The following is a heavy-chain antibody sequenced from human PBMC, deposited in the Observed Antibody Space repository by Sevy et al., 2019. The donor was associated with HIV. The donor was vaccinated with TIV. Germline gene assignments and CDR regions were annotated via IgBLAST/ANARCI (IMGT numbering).Heavy chain of an antibody. Sequence: ASVKVSCKASGYTFTGYYMHWVRQAPGQGLEWMGWINPNSGGTNYAQKFQGRVTMTRDTSISTTYMELSRLTSDDTAVYYCASGFRIDSSGWSHSDYWGQGTLVTVSS. D-gene: IGHD6-19*01. J-gene: IGHJ4*02. CDR1: GYTFTGYY. V-gene: IGHV1-2*02. CDR3: ASGFRIDSSGWSHSDY. CDR2: INPNSGGT.